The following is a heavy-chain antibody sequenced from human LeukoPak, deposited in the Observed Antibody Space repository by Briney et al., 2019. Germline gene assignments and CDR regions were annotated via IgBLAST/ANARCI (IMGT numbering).Heavy chain of an antibody. D-gene: IGHD1-26*01. CDR1: GGTFSSYA. Sequence: SVKVSCKASGGTFSSYAISWVRQAPGQGLEWMGGIIPIFGTANYAQKFQGRVTITTDESTSTAYMELSSLRSEDTAVYYCAREIVGAIYYFDYWGQGTLVTVSS. J-gene: IGHJ4*02. V-gene: IGHV1-69*05. CDR3: AREIVGAIYYFDY. CDR2: IIPIFGTA.